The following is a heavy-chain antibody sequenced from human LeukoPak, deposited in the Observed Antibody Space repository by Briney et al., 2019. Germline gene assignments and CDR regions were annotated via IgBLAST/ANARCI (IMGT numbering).Heavy chain of an antibody. V-gene: IGHV4-39*01. CDR1: GGSISSSSYY. CDR2: IYYSGST. CDR3: ASRIVGATPGAFDI. J-gene: IGHJ3*02. Sequence: SETLSLTCTVSGGSISSSSYYWGWIRQPPGKGLEWIGSIYYSGSTYYNPPLKSRVTISVDTSKNQFSLKLSSVTAADTAVYYCASRIVGATPGAFDIWGQGTMVTVSS. D-gene: IGHD1-26*01.